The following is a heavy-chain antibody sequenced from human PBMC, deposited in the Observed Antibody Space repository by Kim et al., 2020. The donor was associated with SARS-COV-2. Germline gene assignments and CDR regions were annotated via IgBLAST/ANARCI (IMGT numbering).Heavy chain of an antibody. J-gene: IGHJ6*02. V-gene: IGHV4-59*13. CDR3: ARDHYGDDDYYGMDV. D-gene: IGHD4-17*01. CDR2: IYYSGST. Sequence: SETLSLTCTVSGGSISSYYWSWIRQPPGKGLEWIGYIYYSGSTNYNPSLKSRVTISVDTSKNQFSLKLSSVTAADTAVYYCARDHYGDDDYYGMDVWGQGTTVTVSS. CDR1: GGSISSYY.